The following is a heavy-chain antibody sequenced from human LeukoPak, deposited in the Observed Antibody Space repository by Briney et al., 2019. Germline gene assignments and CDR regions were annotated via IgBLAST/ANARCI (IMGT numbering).Heavy chain of an antibody. V-gene: IGHV3-74*01. J-gene: IGHJ4*02. CDR3: ARGRPHGNDY. CDR2: IASDGSST. D-gene: IGHD4-23*01. Sequence: GGSLRLSCAASGFTFDDYTMHWVRQAPGKGLVWVSRIASDGSSTTYADSVKGRFSISRDNAKNTLYLQMNSLRVEDTAVYYCARGRPHGNDYWGQGTLVTVSS. CDR1: GFTFDDYT.